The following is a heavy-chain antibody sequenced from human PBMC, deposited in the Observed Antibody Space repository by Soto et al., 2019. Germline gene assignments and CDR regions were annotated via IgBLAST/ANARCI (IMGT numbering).Heavy chain of an antibody. CDR3: ARDRYDFWSGWGAFDI. Sequence: SETLSLTCTVSGGSVSSGSYYWSWIRQPPGKGLEWIGYIYYSGSTNYSPSLKSRVTISVDTSKNQFSLKLSSVTAADTAVYYCARDRYDFWSGWGAFDIWGQGTMVTVSS. V-gene: IGHV4-61*01. D-gene: IGHD3-3*01. CDR1: GGSVSSGSYY. J-gene: IGHJ3*02. CDR2: IYYSGST.